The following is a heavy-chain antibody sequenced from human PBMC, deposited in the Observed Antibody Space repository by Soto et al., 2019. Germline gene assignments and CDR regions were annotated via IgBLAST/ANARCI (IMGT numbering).Heavy chain of an antibody. V-gene: IGHV1-69*01. CDR2: SIPVFGLV. J-gene: IGHJ6*02. CDR1: GGTPSNSA. D-gene: IGHD3-22*01. CDR3: AGGRIVVVGSRAYYGMDV. Sequence: LLQSGAEVKKPGSSVKVSCKASGGTPSNSALSWVRQAPGQGLEWMGGSIPVFGLVKYAQNFQGRVTPAASESTNTDYMELSSLSPEDTAVYYCAGGRIVVVGSRAYYGMDVWGQGTKVTVS.